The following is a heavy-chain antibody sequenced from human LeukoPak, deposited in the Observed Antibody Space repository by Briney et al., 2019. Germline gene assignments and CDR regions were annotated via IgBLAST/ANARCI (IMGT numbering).Heavy chain of an antibody. J-gene: IGHJ6*02. Sequence: GASVKVSCKAAGCTFSSYAISWVRQAPGQGLEWMGRIIPILGIANYAQKFQGRVTITADKSTSTAYMELSSLRSEDTAVYYCARLFCSGGSCYGDAQSYYYGMDVWGQGTTVTVSS. V-gene: IGHV1-69*04. D-gene: IGHD2-15*01. CDR2: IIPILGIA. CDR1: GCTFSSYA. CDR3: ARLFCSGGSCYGDAQSYYYGMDV.